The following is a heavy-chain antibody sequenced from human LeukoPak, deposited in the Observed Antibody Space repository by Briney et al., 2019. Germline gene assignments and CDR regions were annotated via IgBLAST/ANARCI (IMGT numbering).Heavy chain of an antibody. CDR3: ARTPFDYGEYYFDY. V-gene: IGHV1-18*04. J-gene: IGHJ4*02. Sequence: ASVTVSCKASGYTFTGCYMHWVRQAPGQGLEWMGWISAYNGNTNYAQKLQGRVTMTTDTSTSTAYMELRSLRSDDTAVYYCARTPFDYGEYYFDYWGQGTLVTVSS. CDR1: GYTFTGCY. D-gene: IGHD4-17*01. CDR2: ISAYNGNT.